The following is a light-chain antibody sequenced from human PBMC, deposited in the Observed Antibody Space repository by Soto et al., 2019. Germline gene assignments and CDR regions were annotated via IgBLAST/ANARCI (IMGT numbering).Light chain of an antibody. CDR3: MQALQAPLT. J-gene: IGKJ4*01. V-gene: IGKV2-28*01. Sequence: DIVMTQSPLSLPVTPGEPASISCRSSQSLLYSNGFSYLDWYLQKPGQSPQLLIYLGSNRASGVPDRFSGSGSGTVFTLKISRVEAEDVGVYYCMQALQAPLTFGGGTKVEIK. CDR1: QSLLYSNGFSY. CDR2: LGS.